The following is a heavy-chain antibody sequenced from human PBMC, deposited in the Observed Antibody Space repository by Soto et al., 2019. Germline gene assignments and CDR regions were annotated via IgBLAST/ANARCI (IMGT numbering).Heavy chain of an antibody. Sequence: EEQLVESGGGLVQPGGSLRLSCVASGFTFSSYYMHWVRQVPGKGLVWVSRTNGDASSTAYADSVKGRFTISRDNAKNTLYLQMSSLRVEDTAMYYCVRGGAGSYYYYAMDVWGQGTTVTFSS. V-gene: IGHV3-74*03. D-gene: IGHD2-21*01. CDR1: GFTFSSYY. J-gene: IGHJ6*02. CDR3: VRGGAGSYYYYAMDV. CDR2: TNGDASST.